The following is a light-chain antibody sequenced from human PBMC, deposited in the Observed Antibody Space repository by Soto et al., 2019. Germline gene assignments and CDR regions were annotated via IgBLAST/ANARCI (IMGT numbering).Light chain of an antibody. CDR3: QQSYSSPPT. J-gene: IGKJ1*01. Sequence: DIQMTQSPSSLSASVGDRVTITCRASQSVSSNLNWYQQKPGKAPKILIYAASILQSGVPSRFSGSGSGTDFTLTISSLQPEDFATYYCQQSYSSPPTFGQGTKVEIK. CDR2: AAS. CDR1: QSVSSN. V-gene: IGKV1-39*01.